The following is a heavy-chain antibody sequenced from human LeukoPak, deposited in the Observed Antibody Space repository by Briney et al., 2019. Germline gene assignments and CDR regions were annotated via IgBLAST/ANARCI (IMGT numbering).Heavy chain of an antibody. CDR3: ARYIPARPGFDY. CDR1: GGSISGYY. J-gene: IGHJ4*02. V-gene: IGHV4-4*07. Sequence: SETLSLTCTVSGGSISGYYWSWIRQPAGKGLEWIGRIYTSGSTNYNPSLKSRVTMSVDTSKNQFSLKLSSVTVADTAVYYCARYIPARPGFDYWGQGTLVTVSS. D-gene: IGHD6-6*01. CDR2: IYTSGST.